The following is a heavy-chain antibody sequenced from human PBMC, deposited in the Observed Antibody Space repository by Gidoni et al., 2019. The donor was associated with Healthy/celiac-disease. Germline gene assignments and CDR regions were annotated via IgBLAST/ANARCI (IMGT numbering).Heavy chain of an antibody. Sequence: EVQLVESGGGWVQSGRSLRPSCAASGFTFDDYAMHWVRQAPRKGLEWVSGISWNSGSIGYADSVKGRFTISRDNAKNSLYLQMNSLRAEDTALYYCAKGVTMINPNYMDVWGKGTTVTVSS. CDR3: AKGVTMINPNYMDV. J-gene: IGHJ6*03. CDR2: ISWNSGSI. D-gene: IGHD3-22*01. CDR1: GFTFDDYA. V-gene: IGHV3-9*01.